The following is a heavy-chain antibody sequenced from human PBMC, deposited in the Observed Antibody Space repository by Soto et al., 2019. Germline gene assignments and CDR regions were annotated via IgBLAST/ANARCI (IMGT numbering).Heavy chain of an antibody. D-gene: IGHD2-15*01. CDR1: GAPIPTYY. J-gene: IGHJ5*02. Sequence: PETLHHTRTVSGAPIPTYYWSLSRQPPGKGPEWIGYISYSGSTDYNPSLKSRVTISFDASKNQISLQVRSATAADAAVYYCARDLKEYCSDGKCNWFDPWGQGTLVT. CDR3: ARDLKEYCSDGKCNWFDP. CDR2: ISYSGST. V-gene: IGHV4-59*01.